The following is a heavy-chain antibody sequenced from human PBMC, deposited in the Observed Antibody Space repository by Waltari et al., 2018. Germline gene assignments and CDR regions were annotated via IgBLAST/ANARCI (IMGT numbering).Heavy chain of an antibody. D-gene: IGHD6-19*01. Sequence: QLQLQESGPGLVKPSETLSLTCTVSGGSISSSSYYWGWIRQPPGKGLEWIGSIYYSGSTYYNPSLKSRVTISVDTSKNQFSLKLSSVTAADTAVYYCARDRGSGWYAEYYYYYGMDVWGQGTTVTVSS. CDR2: IYYSGST. CDR3: ARDRGSGWYAEYYYYYGMDV. V-gene: IGHV4-39*07. J-gene: IGHJ6*02. CDR1: GGSISSSSYY.